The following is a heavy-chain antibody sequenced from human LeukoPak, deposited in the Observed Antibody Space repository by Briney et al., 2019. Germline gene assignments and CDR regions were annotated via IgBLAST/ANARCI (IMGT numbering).Heavy chain of an antibody. J-gene: IGHJ3*02. CDR3: AKSDGHGTGYGFHI. V-gene: IGHV3-23*01. CDR1: RFTFSSSA. Sequence: PGGSLRLSCAASRFTFSSSAMSWVRQAPGKGLEWVSGITYSGGSTYYADSVKGRFTISRDNSKNTLYLQMNSLRGEDSAIYYCAKSDGHGTGYGFHIWGQGTMVTVSS. D-gene: IGHD6-19*01. CDR2: ITYSGGST.